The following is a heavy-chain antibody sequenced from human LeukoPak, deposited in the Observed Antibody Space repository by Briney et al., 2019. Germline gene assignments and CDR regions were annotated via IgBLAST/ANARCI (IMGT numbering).Heavy chain of an antibody. Sequence: PGGSLRLSCAASGFTFSSYGMHWVRQAPGKGLEWVAFIRYDGSNKYYADSVKGRLTISRDNSKNTLYLQMNSLRAEDTAVYYCAKAAGGALPVDTAMANWGQGTLVTVSS. D-gene: IGHD5-18*01. J-gene: IGHJ4*02. CDR3: AKAAGGALPVDTAMAN. V-gene: IGHV3-30*02. CDR2: IRYDGSNK. CDR1: GFTFSSYG.